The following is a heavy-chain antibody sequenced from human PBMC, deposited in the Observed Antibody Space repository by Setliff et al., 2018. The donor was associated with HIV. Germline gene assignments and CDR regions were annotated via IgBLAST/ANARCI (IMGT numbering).Heavy chain of an antibody. D-gene: IGHD5-18*01. CDR2: ISSSSSYI. Sequence: PGGSLRLSCVASRFTFNDYWMLWVRQAPGKGLEWVSSISSSSSYIYYADSVKGRFTISRDNAKNSLYLQMTSLRAEDTAVYYCARDDSNGNTDAFDIWGQGTTVTVSS. J-gene: IGHJ3*02. V-gene: IGHV3-21*04. CDR1: RFTFNDYW. CDR3: ARDDSNGNTDAFDI.